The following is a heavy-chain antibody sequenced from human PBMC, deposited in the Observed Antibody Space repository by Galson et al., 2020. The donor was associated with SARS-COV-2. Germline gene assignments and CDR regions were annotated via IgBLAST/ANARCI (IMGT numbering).Heavy chain of an antibody. V-gene: IGHV4-31*01. CDR2: IYYSGST. CDR3: ARTYGGNGGFDY. CDR1: GGSISSGGHY. Sequence: SETLSLTCTVSGGSISSGGHYWSWIRQHPGKGLEWIGYIYYSGSTYYNPSLKSLVTISIDTSKNQFSLKLSSVTAADTAVYYCARTYGGNGGFDYWGQGTLVTVSS. J-gene: IGHJ4*02. D-gene: IGHD4-17*01.